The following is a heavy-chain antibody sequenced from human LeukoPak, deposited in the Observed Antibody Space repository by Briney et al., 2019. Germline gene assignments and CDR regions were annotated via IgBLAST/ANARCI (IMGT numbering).Heavy chain of an antibody. Sequence: ASVKASCKASGYTFTGYYMHWVRRAPGQGLEWMGWINPNSGGTNYAQKFQGWVTMTRDTSISTAYMELSRLRSDDTAVYYCARAGIAAISFDYWGQGTLVTVSS. CDR3: ARAGIAAISFDY. CDR2: INPNSGGT. D-gene: IGHD6-13*01. V-gene: IGHV1-2*04. CDR1: GYTFTGYY. J-gene: IGHJ4*02.